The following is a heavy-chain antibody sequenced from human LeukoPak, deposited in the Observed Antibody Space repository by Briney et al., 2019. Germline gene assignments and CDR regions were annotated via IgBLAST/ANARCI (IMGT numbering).Heavy chain of an antibody. V-gene: IGHV1-2*02. J-gene: IGHJ4*02. CDR3: ARDKPAEAALDF. CDR1: GYTFTGYY. CDR2: INPNSGGT. Sequence: ASVKVSCKASGYTFTGYYIHWVRQAPGQGLEWMGWINPNSGGTNYAQKFQGRVTMTRDRSINTAFMDLRSLTYDDTAVYYCARDKPAEAALDFWGQGTLVTVSS.